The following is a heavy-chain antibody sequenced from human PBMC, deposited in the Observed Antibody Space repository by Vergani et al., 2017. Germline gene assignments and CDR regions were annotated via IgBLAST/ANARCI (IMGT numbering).Heavy chain of an antibody. CDR2: ISGSGGST. Sequence: VQLVESGGGVVQPGRSLRLSCAASGFTFSSYAMHWVRQAPGKGLEWVSAISGSGGSTYYADSVKGRFTISRDNSKNTLYLQMNSLRAEDTAVYYCAKVRNWNSAVTFDYWGQGTLVTVSS. D-gene: IGHD1-7*01. J-gene: IGHJ4*02. CDR3: AKVRNWNSAVTFDY. CDR1: GFTFSSYA. V-gene: IGHV3-23*04.